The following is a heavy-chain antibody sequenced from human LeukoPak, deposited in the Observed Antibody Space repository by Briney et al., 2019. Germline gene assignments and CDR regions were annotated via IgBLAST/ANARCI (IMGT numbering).Heavy chain of an antibody. CDR3: AKHGLPLVVISAPLHY. CDR2: ISYDGSNK. J-gene: IGHJ4*02. Sequence: PGGSLRLSCAASGFTFSSYAMHWVRQAPGKGLEWVTIISYDGSNKYYADSVKGRFTISRDNSKNTLYLQMNSLRTEDTAVYYCAKHGLPLVVISAPLHYWGQGNLVTVAS. CDR1: GFTFSSYA. V-gene: IGHV3-30*04. D-gene: IGHD2-15*01.